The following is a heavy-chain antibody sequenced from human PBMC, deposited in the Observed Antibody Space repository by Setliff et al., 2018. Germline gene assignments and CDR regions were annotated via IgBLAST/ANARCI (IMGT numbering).Heavy chain of an antibody. V-gene: IGHV4-59*04. D-gene: IGHD3-10*01. CDR2: IYSSGST. CDR3: ARHKSNGSGSYPSLYMDV. Sequence: SETLSLTCSVSGASISNYYWSWIRQPPGKGLEWVATIYSSGSTYSNPSLKSRLIISVDAPDNQFSVKLSSVTAADTAVYYCARHKSNGSGSYPSLYMDVWGKGIMVTVSS. J-gene: IGHJ6*03. CDR1: GASISNYY.